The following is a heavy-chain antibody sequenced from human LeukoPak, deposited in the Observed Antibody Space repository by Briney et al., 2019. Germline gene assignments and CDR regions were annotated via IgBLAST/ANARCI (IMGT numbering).Heavy chain of an antibody. CDR1: GFTFSSYG. V-gene: IGHV3-30*18. CDR3: AKPQVSPYSSGVPFDP. J-gene: IGHJ5*02. Sequence: PGGSLRLSCAASGFTFSSYGMHWVRQAPGKGLEWVAVISYDGSNKYYADSVKGRFTISRDNSKNTLYLQMNSLRAEDTAVYYCAKPQVSPYSSGVPFDPWGQGTLVTVSS. D-gene: IGHD6-25*01. CDR2: ISYDGSNK.